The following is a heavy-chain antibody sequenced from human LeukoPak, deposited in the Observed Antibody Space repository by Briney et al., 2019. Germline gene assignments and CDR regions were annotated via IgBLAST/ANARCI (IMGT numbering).Heavy chain of an antibody. V-gene: IGHV4-59*01. D-gene: IGHD2-2*01. CDR3: ARALCSTSCYGAGFDP. CDR1: GGSISSYY. CDR2: IYYSGST. Sequence: SETLSLTCTVSGGSISSYYWSWIRQPPGKGLEWIGYIYYSGSTNYNSSLKSRVTISVDTSKNQFSLKLSSVTAADTAVYYCARALCSTSCYGAGFDPWGQGTLVTVSS. J-gene: IGHJ5*02.